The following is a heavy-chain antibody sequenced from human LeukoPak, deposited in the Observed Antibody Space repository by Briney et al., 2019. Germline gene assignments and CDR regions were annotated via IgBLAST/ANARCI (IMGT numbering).Heavy chain of an antibody. CDR2: IRSDGSDA. D-gene: IGHD1-26*01. CDR3: ARQEGGSYYGRYGWFDP. Sequence: GGSLRLSCAASGFTFSDTWMHWVRQAPGKGLVWVSRIRSDGSDARYAESVKGRFTISRDNAKNTLYLQMNSLRDEDTAVYYCARQEGGSYYGRYGWFDPWGQGTLVTVSS. CDR1: GFTFSDTW. V-gene: IGHV3-74*01. J-gene: IGHJ5*02.